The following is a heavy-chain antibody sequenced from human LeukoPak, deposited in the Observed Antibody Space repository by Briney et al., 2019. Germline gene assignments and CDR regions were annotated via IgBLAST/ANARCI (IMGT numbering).Heavy chain of an antibody. V-gene: IGHV3-23*01. Sequence: GGSLRLSCAASGFTFSSYAMSWVRQAPGRGLEWVSAISGSGGSTYYADSVKGRFTISRDNSKNTLYLQMNSLRAEDTTVYYCAKDRIGGAQSTDYWGQGTLVTVSS. CDR3: AKDRIGGAQSTDY. CDR1: GFTFSSYA. D-gene: IGHD3-16*01. CDR2: ISGSGGST. J-gene: IGHJ4*02.